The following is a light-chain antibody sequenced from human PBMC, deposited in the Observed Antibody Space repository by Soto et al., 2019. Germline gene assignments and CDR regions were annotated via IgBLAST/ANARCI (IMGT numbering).Light chain of an antibody. V-gene: IGKV3-20*01. CDR1: QSVSSSY. Sequence: EMVLTQSPGTLSLSPGERATLSCRASQSVSSSYLAWYQQKPGQAPRLLIYGAASRATVIPDRFSGSGSGTDVTLTISRLEPEDFAVYYCQQYGSFMYTFGQGTKREIK. CDR2: GAA. J-gene: IGKJ2*01. CDR3: QQYGSFMYT.